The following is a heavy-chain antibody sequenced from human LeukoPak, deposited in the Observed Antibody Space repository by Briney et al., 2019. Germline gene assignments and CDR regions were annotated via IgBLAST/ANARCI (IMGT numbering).Heavy chain of an antibody. CDR2: ISSSSSYI. CDR3: ARVRYSSGSSDADY. CDR1: GGSFSGYY. D-gene: IGHD1-26*01. V-gene: IGHV3-21*01. Sequence: ETLSLTCAVYGGSFSGYYWSWIRQAPGKGLEWVSSISSSSSYIYYADSVKGRFTISRDNAKNSLYLQMNSLRAEDTAVYYCARVRYSSGSSDADYWGQGTLVTVSS. J-gene: IGHJ4*02.